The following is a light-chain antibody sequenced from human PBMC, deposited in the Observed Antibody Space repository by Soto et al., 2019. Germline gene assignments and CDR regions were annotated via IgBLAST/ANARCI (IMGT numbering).Light chain of an antibody. J-gene: IGLJ3*02. CDR2: EVS. CDR3: RSYTRGSTRV. Sequence: QSALTQPASVSGSPGQSITISCTGTSSDVGGYNYVSWYQQHPGKAPKLMIYEVSNRPSGVSNRFSGSKSGNTASLTISGLQAEDEADYYCRSYTRGSTRVFGGGTQLPVL. V-gene: IGLV2-14*01. CDR1: SSDVGGYNY.